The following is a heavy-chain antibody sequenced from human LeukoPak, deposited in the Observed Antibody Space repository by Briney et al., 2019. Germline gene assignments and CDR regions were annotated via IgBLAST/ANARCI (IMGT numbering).Heavy chain of an antibody. CDR2: IYTSGST. V-gene: IGHV4-38-2*02. CDR1: GDSLVSGHY. J-gene: IGHJ4*02. Sequence: SETLSLTCTVSGDSLVSGHYWGWIRQPPGQGLEWVGRIYTSGSTNYNPSLKSRVTISVDTSKNQFSLKLSSVTAADTAVYYCARGLAVTPLFDYWGQGTLVTVSS. CDR3: ARGLAVTPLFDY. D-gene: IGHD4-23*01.